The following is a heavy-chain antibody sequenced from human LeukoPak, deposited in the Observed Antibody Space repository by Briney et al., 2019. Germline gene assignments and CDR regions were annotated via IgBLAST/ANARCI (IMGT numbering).Heavy chain of an antibody. CDR2: IYSSGST. Sequence: SETLSLTCTVSGGSISSSNYYWNWIRQPAGKGLEWIGRIYSSGSTNYNPSLKSRVTISVDTSKNQFSLKLSSVTAADTAVYYCARYEAVAGVFDYWGQGTLVTVSS. CDR1: GGSISSSNYY. V-gene: IGHV4-61*02. CDR3: ARYEAVAGVFDY. J-gene: IGHJ4*02. D-gene: IGHD6-19*01.